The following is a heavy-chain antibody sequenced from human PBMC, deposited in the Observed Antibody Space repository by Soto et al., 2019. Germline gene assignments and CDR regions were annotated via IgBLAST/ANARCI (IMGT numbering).Heavy chain of an antibody. V-gene: IGHV1-8*01. CDR1: GYTFSSYD. Sequence: QVQLVPSGAAVKKPGASVKVSCNASGYTFSSYDLNWVRQATGQGLEWMGWMKPTSGNTGYAQKFQGRVTMTRDTSISTAYWELSSLRSEDTAVYYCVRSGYCPNCVCYCGDFDYWGQGTLVTVSS. CDR3: VRSGYCPNCVCYCGDFDY. CDR2: MKPTSGNT. J-gene: IGHJ4*02. D-gene: IGHD2-8*01.